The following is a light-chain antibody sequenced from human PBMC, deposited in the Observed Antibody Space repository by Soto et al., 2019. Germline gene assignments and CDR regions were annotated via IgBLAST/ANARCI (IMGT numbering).Light chain of an antibody. J-gene: IGKJ1*01. Sequence: DIQMTQSPSTLSASVGDRVTITCRASQSISIWLAWYQQRPGKAPKLLIYKASTLETGLPSRFSGSGSGTDFTFAISSLQPDDFPTYFGEEYSSDSGTFGQGTKVEVK. V-gene: IGKV1-5*03. CDR2: KAS. CDR1: QSISIW. CDR3: EEYSSDSGT.